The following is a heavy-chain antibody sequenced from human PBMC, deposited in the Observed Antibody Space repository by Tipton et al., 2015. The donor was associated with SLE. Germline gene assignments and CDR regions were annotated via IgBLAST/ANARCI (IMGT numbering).Heavy chain of an antibody. Sequence: TLSLTCTISGGSFSYYYWNWFRQPAGKGLEWIGYISASGSTNYNPSLRSRVTLSVDTSKDQFSLKLTSLTAADTAVYYCARTLGAIAHTVYDAFDIWGQGKMVTVSS. J-gene: IGHJ3*02. D-gene: IGHD2-21*01. CDR1: GGSFSYYY. V-gene: IGHV4-4*07. CDR2: ISASGST. CDR3: ARTLGAIAHTVYDAFDI.